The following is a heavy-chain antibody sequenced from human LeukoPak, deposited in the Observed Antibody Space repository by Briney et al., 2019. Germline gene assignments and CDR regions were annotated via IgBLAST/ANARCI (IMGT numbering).Heavy chain of an antibody. CDR3: ASLTGDVGY. V-gene: IGHV4-30-2*02. CDR1: GGSISSGGYS. Sequence: SQTLSLTCAVSGGSISSGGYSWSWIRQPPGKGLEWIGYIYHSGSTYYNPSLKSRVTISVDTSKNQFSLKLSSVTAADTAVYYCASLTGDVGYWGQGTLVTVSS. D-gene: IGHD7-27*01. CDR2: IYHSGST. J-gene: IGHJ4*02.